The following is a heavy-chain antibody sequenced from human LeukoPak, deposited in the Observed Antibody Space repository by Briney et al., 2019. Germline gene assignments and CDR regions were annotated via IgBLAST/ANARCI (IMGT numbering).Heavy chain of an antibody. V-gene: IGHV3-23*01. Sequence: PGGSLRLSCAASGFTFSSYAMSWVRQAPGKGLEWVSVISGSGDSTYYADFVKGRFTISRDNSKNTLYLQMNSLRAEDTAVYFCAKRGSSVNATPRDYFDYWGQGNLVTVSS. J-gene: IGHJ4*02. D-gene: IGHD2-15*01. CDR1: GFTFSSYA. CDR2: ISGSGDST. CDR3: AKRGSSVNATPRDYFDY.